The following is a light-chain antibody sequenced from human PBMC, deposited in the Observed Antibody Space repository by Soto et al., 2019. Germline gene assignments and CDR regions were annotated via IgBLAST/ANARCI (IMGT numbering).Light chain of an antibody. CDR2: DIT. V-gene: IGLV2-11*01. CDR1: SSDVGRFEY. J-gene: IGLJ1*01. Sequence: QSALTQPRSVSGSPGQSVTISCTVTSSDVGRFEYVSWYQQHPGEAPKVVVYDITKRPSGVPDRFSGSKSGNTASLTISGLQAEDEADYYCCSYAGIYSYVFGTGTKVTVL. CDR3: CSYAGIYSYV.